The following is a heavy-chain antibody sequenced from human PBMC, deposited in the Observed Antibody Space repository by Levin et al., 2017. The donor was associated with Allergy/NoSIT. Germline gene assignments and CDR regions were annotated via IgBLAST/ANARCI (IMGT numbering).Heavy chain of an antibody. J-gene: IGHJ1*01. V-gene: IGHV4-34*01. CDR2: INHSGST. CDR1: GGSFSGYY. CDR3: ARGGGGSSGPRFQH. Sequence: SQTLSLTCAVYGGSFSGYYWSWIRQPPGKGLEWIGEINHSGSTNYNPSLKSRVTISVDTSKNQFSLKLSSVTAADTAVYYCARGGGGSSGPRFQHWGQGTLVTVSS. D-gene: IGHD2-15*01.